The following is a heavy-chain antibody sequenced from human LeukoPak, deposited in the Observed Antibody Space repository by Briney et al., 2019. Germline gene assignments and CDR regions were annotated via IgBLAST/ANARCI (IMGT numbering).Heavy chain of an antibody. V-gene: IGHV1-24*01. CDR2: FDPEEGET. D-gene: IGHD3-22*01. J-gene: IGHJ4*02. CDR3: ATVITMIVVVAYHYTFDY. CDR1: GYTLTELS. Sequence: ASVKVSCKVSGYTLTELSMHWVRQAPGKGLEWMGGFDPEEGETIYAQKFQGRVTMTEDTSTDTAYMELSSLRSEDTAVYYCATVITMIVVVAYHYTFDYWGQGTLVTVSS.